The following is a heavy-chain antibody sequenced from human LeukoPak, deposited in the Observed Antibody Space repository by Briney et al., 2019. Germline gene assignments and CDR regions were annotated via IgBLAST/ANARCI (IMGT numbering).Heavy chain of an antibody. CDR3: ARAQSLTAPAGTFANS. Sequence: GASAKVSCKASGYTFTAYFLHWVRRAPGQGFEWMGWINPNSGGTYYTQTFQGRVTMTRDTSISTAYMELSSLRSDDTAVYYCARAQSLTAPAGTFANSWGQGTLLTVSS. CDR2: INPNSGGT. J-gene: IGHJ4*02. V-gene: IGHV1-2*02. CDR1: GYTFTAYF. D-gene: IGHD6-13*01.